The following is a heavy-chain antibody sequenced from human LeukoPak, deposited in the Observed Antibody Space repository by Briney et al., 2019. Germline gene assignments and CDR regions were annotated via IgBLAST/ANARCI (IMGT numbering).Heavy chain of an antibody. CDR2: INPNSGGT. J-gene: IGHJ4*02. CDR1: GYTFTGYY. V-gene: IGHV1-2*02. CDR3: ARVFAAKSYCDFWSGYLNDYFDY. D-gene: IGHD3-3*01. Sequence: ASVKVSCKASGYTFTGYYMHWVRQAPGQGLEWMGWINPNSGGTNYAQKFQGRVTMTRDTSISTAYMELSRLRSDDTAVYYCARVFAAKSYCDFWSGYLNDYFDYWGQGTLVTVSS.